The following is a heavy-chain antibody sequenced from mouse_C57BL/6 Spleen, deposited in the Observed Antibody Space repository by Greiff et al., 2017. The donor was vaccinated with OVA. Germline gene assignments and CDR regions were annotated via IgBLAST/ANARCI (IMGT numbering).Heavy chain of an antibody. V-gene: IGHV10-1*01. J-gene: IGHJ4*01. Sequence: EVQLQESGGGLVQPKGSLKLSCAASGFSFNTYAMNWVRQAPGKGLEWVARIRSKSNNYATYYADSVKARFTISRDDSESMLYLQMNNLKAEDTAMYYCVSLLWDAMDYWGQGTSVTVSS. CDR1: GFSFNTYA. CDR3: VSLLWDAMDY. D-gene: IGHD2-1*01. CDR2: IRSKSNNYAT.